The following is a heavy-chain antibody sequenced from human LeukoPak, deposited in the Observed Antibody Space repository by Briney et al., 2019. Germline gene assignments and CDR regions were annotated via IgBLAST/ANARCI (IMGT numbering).Heavy chain of an antibody. Sequence: GGSLRLSCSASGFTFSSYAMHWVRQAPGKGLEWVAVISYDGSNKYYADSVKGRFTISRDNSKNTLYLQMNSLRAEDTAVYYCARGRIAAAGSPFDYWGQGTLVTVSS. J-gene: IGHJ4*02. D-gene: IGHD6-13*01. V-gene: IGHV3-30-3*01. CDR3: ARGRIAAAGSPFDY. CDR2: ISYDGSNK. CDR1: GFTFSSYA.